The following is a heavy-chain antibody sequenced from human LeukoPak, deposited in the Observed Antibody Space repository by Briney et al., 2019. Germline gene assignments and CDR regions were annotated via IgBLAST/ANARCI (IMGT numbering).Heavy chain of an antibody. CDR3: ATHGLG. J-gene: IGHJ4*02. CDR1: GHTFTGYY. CDR2: INPNSGGT. V-gene: IGHV1-2*02. D-gene: IGHD3-22*01. Sequence: ASVKVSCKASGHTFTGYYMHWVRQAPGQGLEWMGWINPNSGGTNYAQKFQGRVTMTEDTSTDTAYMELSSLRSEDTAVYYCATHGLGWGQGTLVTVSS.